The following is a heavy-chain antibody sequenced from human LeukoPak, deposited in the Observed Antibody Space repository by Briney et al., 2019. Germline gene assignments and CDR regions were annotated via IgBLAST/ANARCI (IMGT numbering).Heavy chain of an antibody. V-gene: IGHV3-23*01. CDR3: XKRGMTXVKEGXDY. D-gene: IGHD4-11*01. J-gene: IGHJ4*02. CDR2: VSGSGVST. Sequence: GGSLRLSCAASGFTFSTYAMSWVRQGPGKGLEWVSAVSGSGVSTYYADSVKGRFTISRDNSKNTLYLQMNGLRAEDTAVYYXXKRGMTXVKEGXDYWGQXTLVXVSS. CDR1: GFTFSTYA.